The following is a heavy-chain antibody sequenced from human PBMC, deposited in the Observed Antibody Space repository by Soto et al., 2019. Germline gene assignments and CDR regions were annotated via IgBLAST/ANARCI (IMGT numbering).Heavy chain of an antibody. V-gene: IGHV3-23*01. CDR1: GFTFNNYA. Sequence: GGSLRLSCAASGFTFNNYAMGWVRQAPGKGLEWVSAITDSGDDTYYIDSVKGRFTISRDNSKSTLYLQMNSLRAEDTAIYYCAKEGDLAPYYGMDVWGQGTTVTVSS. CDR3: AKEGDLAPYYGMDV. J-gene: IGHJ6*02. D-gene: IGHD2-21*02. CDR2: ITDSGDDT.